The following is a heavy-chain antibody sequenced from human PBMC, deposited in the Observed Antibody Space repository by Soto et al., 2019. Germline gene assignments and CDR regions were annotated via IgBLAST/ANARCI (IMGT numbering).Heavy chain of an antibody. Sequence: EVQLVESGGGLVQPGGSLRLSCAASGFTVSSNYMSWVRQAPGKELEWVSVIYSGGSTYYADSVKGRFTISRDNSKNTLYLQMNSLRAEDTAVYYCAALIAAAVVDYWGQGTLVTVSS. J-gene: IGHJ4*02. CDR3: AALIAAAVVDY. V-gene: IGHV3-66*01. D-gene: IGHD6-13*01. CDR1: GFTVSSNY. CDR2: IYSGGST.